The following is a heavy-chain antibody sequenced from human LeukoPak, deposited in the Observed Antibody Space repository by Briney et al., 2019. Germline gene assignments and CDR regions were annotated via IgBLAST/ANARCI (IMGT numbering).Heavy chain of an antibody. CDR1: GFTLSTYV. D-gene: IGHD3-9*01. V-gene: IGHV3-23*01. J-gene: IGHJ5*02. CDR2: ISGSGGST. CDR3: AKTGIEYYDILTGYYQYNWFDP. Sequence: PGGSLRLSCVTSGFTLSTYVMSWVRKFPGKGLEWVSTISGSGGSTYYADSVKGRFTISRDNSKNTLYLQMNSLRAEDTAVYYCAKTGIEYYDILTGYYQYNWFDPWGQGTLVTVSS.